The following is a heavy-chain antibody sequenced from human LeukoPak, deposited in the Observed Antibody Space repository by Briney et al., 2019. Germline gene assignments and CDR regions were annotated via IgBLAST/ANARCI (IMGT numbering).Heavy chain of an antibody. V-gene: IGHV3-21*01. CDR2: ISSSSSYI. J-gene: IGHJ4*02. D-gene: IGHD3-10*01. Sequence: GGSLRLSCAASGFTFSSYSMNWVRQAPGKGLEWVSSISSSSSYIYYADSVKGRFTISRDNAKNSPYLQMNGLRAEDTAVYYCASLLLWFGELSGAASDYWGQGTLVTVSS. CDR3: ASLLLWFGELSGAASDY. CDR1: GFTFSSYS.